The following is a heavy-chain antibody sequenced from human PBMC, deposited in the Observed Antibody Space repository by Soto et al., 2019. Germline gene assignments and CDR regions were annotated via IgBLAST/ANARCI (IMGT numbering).Heavy chain of an antibody. V-gene: IGHV3-30*18. D-gene: IGHD3-10*01. CDR2: ISYDGILK. CDR1: GFTFSAFG. CDR3: AKDFKVSGGHYGSLNYYYGMDV. J-gene: IGHJ6*02. Sequence: PGGSLRLSCAASGFTFSAFGMHWVRQAPGKGLEWVAIISYDGILKYYADSVKGRFTISRDTSKGALYLQMNSLRPEDTAVYYCAKDFKVSGGHYGSLNYYYGMDVCGQGTTVTVS.